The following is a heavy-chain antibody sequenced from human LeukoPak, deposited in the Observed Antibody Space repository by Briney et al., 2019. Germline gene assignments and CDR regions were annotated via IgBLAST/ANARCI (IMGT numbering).Heavy chain of an antibody. CDR3: AKDLSSGSRRAY. Sequence: GGSLRLSCAASGFTFTGFSIHWVRQPPGKGLEWVALISYDGSNTYYADSVEGRFTISRDNSKNTLYLQMNSLRAEDTGVYYCAKDLSSGSRRAYWGQGTLVTVSS. D-gene: IGHD6-19*01. CDR2: ISYDGSNT. J-gene: IGHJ4*02. CDR1: GFTFTGFS. V-gene: IGHV3-30*04.